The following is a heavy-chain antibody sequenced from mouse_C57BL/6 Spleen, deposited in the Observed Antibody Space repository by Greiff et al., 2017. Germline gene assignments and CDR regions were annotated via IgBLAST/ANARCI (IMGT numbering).Heavy chain of an antibody. Sequence: VQLQQSGPVLVKPGASVKMSCKASGYTFTDYYMNWVTQSHGKSLEWIGVINPYNGGTSYNQKFKGKATLTVDKSSSTAYMALNSLTSEDSAVYYCARWYYYGSSLYYFDYWGQGTTLTVSS. D-gene: IGHD1-1*01. CDR3: ARWYYYGSSLYYFDY. V-gene: IGHV1-19*01. CDR2: INPYNGGT. J-gene: IGHJ2*01. CDR1: GYTFTDYY.